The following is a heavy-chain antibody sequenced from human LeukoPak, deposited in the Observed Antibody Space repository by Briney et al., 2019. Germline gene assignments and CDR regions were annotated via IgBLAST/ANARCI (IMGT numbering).Heavy chain of an antibody. D-gene: IGHD6-6*01. CDR3: ERPEQLAFWGY. J-gene: IGHJ4*02. Sequence: GASVKVSCKASVYTFTGYDMHWVRQAPGQGLEWMGWINPNSGGTNYAQKFQGRVTMTRDTSISTAYMELSRLRSDDTAVYYCERPEQLAFWGYWGQGTLVTVSS. CDR1: VYTFTGYD. CDR2: INPNSGGT. V-gene: IGHV1-2*02.